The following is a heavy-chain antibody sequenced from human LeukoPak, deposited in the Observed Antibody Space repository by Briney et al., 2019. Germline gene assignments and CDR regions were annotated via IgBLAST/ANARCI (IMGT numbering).Heavy chain of an antibody. D-gene: IGHD3-3*01. V-gene: IGHV4-59*01. CDR2: IYYSGST. Sequence: SETLSLTCAVYGVSISSDNWWTWVRQPPGKGLEWIGYIYYSGSTNYNPSLKSRVTISVDTSKNQFPLKLSSVTAADTAVYYCARDRGRIEWNRVAFDIWGQGTMVTVSS. CDR1: GVSISSDN. CDR3: ARDRGRIEWNRVAFDI. J-gene: IGHJ3*02.